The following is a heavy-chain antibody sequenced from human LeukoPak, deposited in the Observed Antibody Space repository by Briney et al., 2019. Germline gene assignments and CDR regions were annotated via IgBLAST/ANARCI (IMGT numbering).Heavy chain of an antibody. J-gene: IGHJ3*02. CDR2: FDPENGET. CDR3: ATVQSSGYYYDSSGISGAFDI. CDR1: GYTLTELS. V-gene: IGHV1-24*01. D-gene: IGHD3-22*01. Sequence: ASVKASCKDSGYTLTELSMHWVRQAPGKGLEWMGGFDPENGETIYAQKFQGRVTMTEDTSTDTAYMELSSLRSEDTAVYYCATVQSSGYYYDSSGISGAFDIWGQGTMVTVSS.